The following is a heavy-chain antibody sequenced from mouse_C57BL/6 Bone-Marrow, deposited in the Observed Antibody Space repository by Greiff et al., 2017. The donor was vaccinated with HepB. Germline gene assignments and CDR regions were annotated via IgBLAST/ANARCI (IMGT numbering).Heavy chain of an antibody. CDR2: IWWNDNK. CDR1: GFSLSTSGMG. CDR3: ARMGGCPYYGSSPDV. V-gene: IGHV8-11*01. J-gene: IGHJ1*03. D-gene: IGHD1-1*01. Sequence: QVTLKESGPGILQPSQTLSLTCSFSGFSLSTSGMGVGWIHQPSGNGLEWLAHIWWNDNKYYNTALKSRLTISKDTSNNQVFLKIASVDTADTATYYCARMGGCPYYGSSPDVWGTGTTVTVSS.